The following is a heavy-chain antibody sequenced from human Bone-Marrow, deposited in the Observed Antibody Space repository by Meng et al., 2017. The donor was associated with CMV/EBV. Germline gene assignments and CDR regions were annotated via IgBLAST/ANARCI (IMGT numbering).Heavy chain of an antibody. CDR2: THTSGNT. CDR1: GGSIRSGSYY. D-gene: IGHD1-1*01. CDR3: ARGDRVELEPFDY. Sequence: QGHLPGCGPGLVKPSQIRSLTCTVSGGSIRSGSYYWNWIRQPAGKGLEWIGRTHTSGNTNYNPSLKSRVTISVDTSKNQLSLKVSSVTAADTAVYYCARGDRVELEPFDYWGRGILVTVPQ. V-gene: IGHV4-61*02. J-gene: IGHJ4*02.